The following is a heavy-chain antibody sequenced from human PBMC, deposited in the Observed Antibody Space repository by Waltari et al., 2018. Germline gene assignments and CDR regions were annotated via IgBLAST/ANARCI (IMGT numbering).Heavy chain of an antibody. CDR3: ARKGGRGYPYGPFYYDY. J-gene: IGHJ4*02. D-gene: IGHD5-12*01. Sequence: EVQLVESGGGLVQPGGSLRLSCAASGFSFGDYWMHWVRQPPGKGLEVVSRINIDGGYFSYTDSVKGRFTISRDNAKNTVFLQLDSLRAEDTAVYYCARKGGRGYPYGPFYYDYWGQGTLVTVSS. CDR1: GFSFGDYW. CDR2: INIDGGYF. V-gene: IGHV3-74*01.